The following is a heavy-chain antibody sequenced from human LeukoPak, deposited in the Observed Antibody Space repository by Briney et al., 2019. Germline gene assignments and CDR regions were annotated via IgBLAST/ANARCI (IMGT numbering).Heavy chain of an antibody. CDR3: VKGMEDYDILTGVLDV. D-gene: IGHD3-9*01. CDR2: ISSNGGST. Sequence: GRSLRLSCAASGFTFSNYGMHWVRQAPGKGLEYVSAISSNGGSTYYADSVKGRFTISRDNSKNTLYLQMSSLRAEDTAVYYCVKGMEDYDILTGVLDVWGQGTTVTVSS. CDR1: GFTFSNYG. V-gene: IGHV3-64D*06. J-gene: IGHJ6*02.